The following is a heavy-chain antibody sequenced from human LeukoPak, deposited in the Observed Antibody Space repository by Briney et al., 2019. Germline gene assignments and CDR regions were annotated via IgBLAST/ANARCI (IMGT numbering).Heavy chain of an antibody. CDR3: ARSFTPNYGDYAVYFQH. D-gene: IGHD4-17*01. J-gene: IGHJ1*01. CDR1: GYTFTSYG. CDR2: ISAYNGNT. V-gene: IGHV1-18*01. Sequence: VASVKVSCKASGYTFTSYGISWVRQAPGQGLEWMGWISAYNGNTNYAQKLQGRVTMTTDTSTSTAYMELRSLRSDDTVVYYCARSFTPNYGDYAVYFQHWGQGTLVTVSS.